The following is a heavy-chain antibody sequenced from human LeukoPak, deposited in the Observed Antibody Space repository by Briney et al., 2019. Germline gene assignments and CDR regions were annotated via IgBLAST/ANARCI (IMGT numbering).Heavy chain of an antibody. Sequence: GGSLRLSCAASGFTFSSYSMNWVRQAPGKGLEWVSYISSSSSTIYYADSVKGRFTISRDNAKNSLYLQMNSLRAEDTAVYYCARGAYAQNTQTLGYWGQGTLVTVSS. J-gene: IGHJ4*02. CDR1: GFTFSSYS. D-gene: IGHD3-16*01. CDR3: ARGAYAQNTQTLGY. V-gene: IGHV3-48*04. CDR2: ISSSSSTI.